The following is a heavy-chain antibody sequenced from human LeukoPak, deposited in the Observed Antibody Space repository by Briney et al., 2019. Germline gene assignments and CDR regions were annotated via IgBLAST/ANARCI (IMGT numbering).Heavy chain of an antibody. CDR3: ARDSSSYYYFDY. CDR1: GLTVSSNY. CDR2: IYSGGST. V-gene: IGHV3-66*01. Sequence: PGGSLRLSCAASGLTVSSNYMNWVRQAPGKGLEWVSVIYSGGSTYYADSVKGRFIISRDNSRNTLYLQMNSLRAEDTAVYYCARDSSSYYYFDYWGQGTLVTVSS. J-gene: IGHJ4*02. D-gene: IGHD6-13*01.